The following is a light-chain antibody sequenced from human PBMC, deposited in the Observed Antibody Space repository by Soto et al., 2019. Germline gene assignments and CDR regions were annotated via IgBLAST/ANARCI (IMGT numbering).Light chain of an antibody. J-gene: IGKJ4*01. V-gene: IGKV3-15*01. CDR2: HAS. CDR3: QQYNKWPPT. Sequence: EIVMTQSPATLSVSPGERATLSCRASQSVYSTLAWYQQKPGQAPSLLIYHASTRATGIPARFSGSGSGTEFTLTISSLQSEDFAVYYCQQYNKWPPTFGGGTKLENK. CDR1: QSVYST.